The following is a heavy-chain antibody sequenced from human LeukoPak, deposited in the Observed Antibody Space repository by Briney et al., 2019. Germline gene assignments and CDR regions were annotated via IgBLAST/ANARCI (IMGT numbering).Heavy chain of an antibody. J-gene: IGHJ4*02. CDR3: ASFIAAAGTRNFDY. V-gene: IGHV3-74*01. D-gene: IGHD6-13*01. CDR1: GFTFSSYW. CDR2: INSDGSST. Sequence: GGSLRLSCAASGFTFSSYWMHWVRQAPGKGLVWVSRINSDGSSTSYADSVKGRFTVSRDNAKNTLYLQMNSLRAEDTAVYYCASFIAAAGTRNFDYWGQGTLVTVSS.